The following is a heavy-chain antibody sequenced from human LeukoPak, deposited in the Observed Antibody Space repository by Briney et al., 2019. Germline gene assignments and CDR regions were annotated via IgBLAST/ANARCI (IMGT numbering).Heavy chain of an antibody. V-gene: IGHV4-59*01. J-gene: IGHJ5*02. D-gene: IGHD3-3*01. CDR1: GDSIRDFS. CDR2: ISSSGTS. CDR3: ARVFRGAVTSNWFDP. Sequence: KPSETLSLTCTVSGDSIRDFSWTWIRQTPGKGGEWIGFISSSGTSHYSPSLESRVTFSLDTSKSQFSLSLKSVTAADTAVYYCARVFRGAVTSNWFDPWGQGILVTVSS.